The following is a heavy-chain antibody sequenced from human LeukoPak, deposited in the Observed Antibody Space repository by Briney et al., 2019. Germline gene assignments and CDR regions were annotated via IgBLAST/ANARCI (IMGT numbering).Heavy chain of an antibody. J-gene: IGHJ5*02. CDR2: IYYSGST. Sequence: PSETLSLTCTVSGGSISNYYWSWIRQPPGKGLEWIGYIYYSGSTNYNPSLASRVTISVDTSKNQFSLKLSSVTAADTAVYYCARGSYSSGWYKPCDPWGQGTLVTVSS. CDR3: ARGSYSSGWYKPCDP. V-gene: IGHV4-59*01. CDR1: GGSISNYY. D-gene: IGHD6-19*01.